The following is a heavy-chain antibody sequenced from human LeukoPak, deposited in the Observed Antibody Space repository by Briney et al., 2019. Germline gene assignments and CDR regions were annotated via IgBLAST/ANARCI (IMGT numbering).Heavy chain of an antibody. Sequence: GGSLRLSCAASGFTFNDFAMHWVRQTPGKGLEWVSGISWNSGSIGYADSVKGRFTISRDNAKNSLYLQMNSLRAEDTAVYYCAREGSMVRGVIIDLNFDYWGQGTLVTVSS. V-gene: IGHV3-9*01. J-gene: IGHJ4*02. CDR3: AREGSMVRGVIIDLNFDY. D-gene: IGHD3-10*01. CDR2: ISWNSGSI. CDR1: GFTFNDFA.